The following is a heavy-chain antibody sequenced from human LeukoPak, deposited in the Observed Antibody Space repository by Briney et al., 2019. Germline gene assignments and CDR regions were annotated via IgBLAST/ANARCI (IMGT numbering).Heavy chain of an antibody. D-gene: IGHD2-2*01. CDR1: GYTLTELS. Sequence: ASVKVSCKVSGYTLTELSMHWVRQAPGKGLEWMGGFDPEDGETIYAQKFQGRVTMTEDTSTDTAYMELSSLRSEDTAVYYCASVPAAKYYYYMDVWGKGTTVTVSS. V-gene: IGHV1-24*01. J-gene: IGHJ6*03. CDR2: FDPEDGET. CDR3: ASVPAAKYYYYMDV.